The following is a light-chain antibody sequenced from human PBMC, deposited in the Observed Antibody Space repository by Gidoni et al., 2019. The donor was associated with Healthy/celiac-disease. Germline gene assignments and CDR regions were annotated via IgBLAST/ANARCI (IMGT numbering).Light chain of an antibody. CDR2: EVS. J-gene: IGLJ1*01. V-gene: IGLV2-23*02. Sequence: QSALTQPASVSGSPGQSITISCTGTSSDVGSYNLVSWYPQHPGKAPKLMIYEVSKRPSGVSNRFSGSKSGNTASLTISGLQAEDEADYYCCSYAGSVYVFGTGTKVTVL. CDR1: SSDVGSYNL. CDR3: CSYAGSVYV.